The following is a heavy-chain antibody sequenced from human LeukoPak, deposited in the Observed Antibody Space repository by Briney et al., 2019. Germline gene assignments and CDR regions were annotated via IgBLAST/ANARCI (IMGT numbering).Heavy chain of an antibody. D-gene: IGHD6-13*01. CDR1: GGSISSGGYS. Sequence: SQTLSLTCAVSGGSISSGGYSWSWIRQPPGKGLEWIGYIYHSGSTYYNPSLKSRVTISVDTSKNQFSLKLSSVTAADTAVYYCARGRKGVLRGGISSSWYDYWGQGTLVTVSS. V-gene: IGHV4-30-2*01. CDR3: ARGRKGVLRGGISSSWYDY. J-gene: IGHJ4*02. CDR2: IYHSGST.